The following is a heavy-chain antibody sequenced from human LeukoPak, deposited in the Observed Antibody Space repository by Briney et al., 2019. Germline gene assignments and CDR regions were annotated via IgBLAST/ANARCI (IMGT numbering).Heavy chain of an antibody. J-gene: IGHJ4*02. V-gene: IGHV7-4-1*02. CDR3: ARDKSTDY. CDR1: GYSFTSNV. D-gene: IGHD5/OR15-5a*01. Sequence: GASVKVSCKASGYSFTSNVISWVRQAPGQGLEWMGWINTNTGNPTYAQGFTGRFVFSLDTSVSTAYLQISSLKAEDTAVYYCARDKSTDYWGQGTLVTVSS. CDR2: INTNTGNP.